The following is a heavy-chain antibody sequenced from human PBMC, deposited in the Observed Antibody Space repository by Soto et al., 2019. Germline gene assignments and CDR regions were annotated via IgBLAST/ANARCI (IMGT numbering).Heavy chain of an antibody. D-gene: IGHD3-22*01. Sequence: NPSETLSLTCSVSGDSISSDDFCWSWIRQSPGRGLEWIGWMCYSGGTFYNPSLESRVTISVDTSKSQFSLKLSSVTAADTAAYYCARAYFHDRHFDSWGQGTLVTVSS. CDR2: MCYSGGT. V-gene: IGHV4-30-4*01. CDR3: ARAYFHDRHFDS. J-gene: IGHJ4*02. CDR1: GDSISSDDFC.